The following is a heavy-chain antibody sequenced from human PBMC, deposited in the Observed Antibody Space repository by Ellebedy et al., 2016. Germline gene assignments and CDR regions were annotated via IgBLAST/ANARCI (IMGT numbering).Heavy chain of an antibody. Sequence: ASVKVSXXASGYTFTGYYMHWVRQAPGQGLEWMGWINPNSGGTNYAQKFQGRVTMTRDTSISTAYMELSSLRSEDTAVYYCARGGWIQLWLNYWGQGTLVTVSS. CDR3: ARGGWIQLWLNY. J-gene: IGHJ4*02. D-gene: IGHD5-18*01. V-gene: IGHV1-2*02. CDR2: INPNSGGT. CDR1: GYTFTGYY.